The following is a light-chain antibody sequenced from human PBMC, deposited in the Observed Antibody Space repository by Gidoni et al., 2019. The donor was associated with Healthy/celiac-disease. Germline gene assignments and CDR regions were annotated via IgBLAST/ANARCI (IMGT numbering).Light chain of an antibody. CDR3: QQYDNRLGVT. CDR2: DAS. CDR1: QDITNY. V-gene: IGKV1-33*01. J-gene: IGKJ3*01. Sequence: DIQMTQSPSSLSASVGDRVAITCQASQDITNYLNWYQQKPGKAPKLLIYDASNLETGVPSRFSRSGSVTDFTFTISSLQPEDIATDYCQQYDNRLGVTFGPGTKVDIK.